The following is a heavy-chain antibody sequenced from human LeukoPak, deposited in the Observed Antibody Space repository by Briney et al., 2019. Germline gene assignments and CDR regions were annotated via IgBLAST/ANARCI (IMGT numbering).Heavy chain of an antibody. J-gene: IGHJ4*02. CDR2: IKQDGSER. D-gene: IGHD3-22*01. V-gene: IGHV3-7*01. CDR3: ARAQIPRGISIVVTPVFDY. Sequence: PGGSLRLSCAASEFTFSSYWMSWVRQAPGKGLEWVANIKQDGSERYYVDSVKGRFTISRDNAKNSLYLQMNSLRAEDTAVYYCARAQIPRGISIVVTPVFDYWGQGTLVTVSS. CDR1: EFTFSSYW.